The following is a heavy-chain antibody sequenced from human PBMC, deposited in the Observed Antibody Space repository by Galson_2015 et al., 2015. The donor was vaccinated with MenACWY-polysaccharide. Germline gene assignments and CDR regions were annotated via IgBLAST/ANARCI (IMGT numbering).Heavy chain of an antibody. D-gene: IGHD3-3*01. CDR3: VSAPIAIFGVVTDYGMDV. CDR1: GYTFTSYA. V-gene: IGHV7-4-1*02. J-gene: IGHJ6*02. Sequence: AEKVSCKASGYTFTSYAMNWVRQAPAHGLEWVGWINTNTGNPTYAQGFTGRFVFSLDTSVSTAYLQISSLMAEDAAVYYCVSAPIAIFGVVTDYGMDVWGQGTTVTVSS. CDR2: INTNTGNP.